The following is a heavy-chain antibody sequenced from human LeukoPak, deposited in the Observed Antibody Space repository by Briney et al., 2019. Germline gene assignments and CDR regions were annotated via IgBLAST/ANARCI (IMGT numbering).Heavy chain of an antibody. CDR2: IYPSDSDT. Sequence: GESLKISCKASGYSFTNYWIGWVRQMSGKVLEWMGIIYPSDSDTRYSPSFQGQVTISADKSISTAYLQWSSLRAEDTAVYYCARDVRSYWNRENDYWGQGTLVTVSS. CDR3: ARDVRSYWNRENDY. D-gene: IGHD1-26*01. CDR1: GYSFTNYW. V-gene: IGHV5-51*01. J-gene: IGHJ4*02.